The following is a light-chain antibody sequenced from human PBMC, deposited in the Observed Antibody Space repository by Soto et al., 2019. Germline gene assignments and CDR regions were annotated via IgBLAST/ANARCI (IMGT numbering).Light chain of an antibody. J-gene: IGKJ3*01. V-gene: IGKV1-5*03. CDR2: KAS. Sequence: GARVTVTCRASQSVATWLAWYQQKPGQAPNLLIYKASSLQTDIPSRFSGSGSGTEFTLTISSLQPDDFATYYCQQYDNLPPFTFGPGTKVDIK. CDR3: QQYDNLPPFT. CDR1: QSVATW.